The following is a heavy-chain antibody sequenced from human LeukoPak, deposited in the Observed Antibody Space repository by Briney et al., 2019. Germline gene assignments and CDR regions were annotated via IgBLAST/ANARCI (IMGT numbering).Heavy chain of an antibody. CDR1: GGSFSGYY. D-gene: IGHD3-10*01. CDR3: ARGAMVRGVINWFDP. Sequence: SETLSLTCAVYGGSFSGYYWSWIRQPPGKGLEWIGEINHSGSTNYNLSLKSRVTISVDTSKNQFSLKLSSVTAADTAVYYCARGAMVRGVINWFDPWGQGTLVTVSS. J-gene: IGHJ5*02. CDR2: INHSGST. V-gene: IGHV4-34*01.